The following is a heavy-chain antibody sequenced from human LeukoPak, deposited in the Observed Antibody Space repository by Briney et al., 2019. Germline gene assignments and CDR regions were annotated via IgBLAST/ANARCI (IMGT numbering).Heavy chain of an antibody. Sequence: SVKVSCKASGGTFSSYAISWVRQAPGQGLEWTGGIIPIFGTANYAQKFQGRVTITADESTSTAYMELSSLRSEDTAVYYCAWSRGIAAAGTVYWGQGTLVTVSS. CDR3: AWSRGIAAAGTVY. V-gene: IGHV1-69*13. CDR1: GGTFSSYA. J-gene: IGHJ4*02. D-gene: IGHD6-13*01. CDR2: IIPIFGTA.